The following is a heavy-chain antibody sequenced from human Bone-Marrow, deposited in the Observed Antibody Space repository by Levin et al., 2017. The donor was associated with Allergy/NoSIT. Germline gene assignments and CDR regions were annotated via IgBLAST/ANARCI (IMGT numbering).Heavy chain of an antibody. V-gene: IGHV3-53*01. CDR1: GFTVSTNY. CDR2: IYTDGST. D-gene: IGHD6-13*01. J-gene: IGHJ4*02. CDR3: ARESHIPSAGTEWFDY. Sequence: SGGSLRLSCAASGFTVSTNYMSWVRQAPGKGLQWVSVIYTDGSTKYADSVKGRFTISRDNSKNTLYLQMNSLRAEDTAVYYCARESHIPSAGTEWFDYWGQGTLVTVSS.